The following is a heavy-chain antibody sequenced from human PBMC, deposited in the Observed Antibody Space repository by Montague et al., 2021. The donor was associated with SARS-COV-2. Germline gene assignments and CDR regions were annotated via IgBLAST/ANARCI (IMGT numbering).Heavy chain of an antibody. J-gene: IGHJ3*01. CDR3: ARRRDRSTVVSPAVFDL. CDR1: SDSISSRSYC. D-gene: IGHD4-23*01. CDR2: ICYGGST. Sequence: SETLSLTSSVSSDSISSRSYCWAWIRQSPGKGLEWIGNICYGGSTYYNPSLRSRVVMSAETSKSQFSLKLYSVSAADTSIYYCARRRDRSTVVSPAVFDLWGQGTMVIVSS. V-gene: IGHV4-39*01.